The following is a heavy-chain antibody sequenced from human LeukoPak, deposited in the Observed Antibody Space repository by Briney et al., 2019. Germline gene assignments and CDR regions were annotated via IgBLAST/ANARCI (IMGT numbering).Heavy chain of an antibody. Sequence: SSETLSLTCTVSGGSISSYYWSWIRQPPGKGLEWLGYVSYSGGTNYNASLKSRVTISLDTSKNQFSLKLNSVTAADTAVYYCARSAGDWFDPWGQGTLVTVSS. CDR2: VSYSGGT. J-gene: IGHJ5*02. CDR1: GGSISSYY. D-gene: IGHD3-10*01. CDR3: ARSAGDWFDP. V-gene: IGHV4-59*01.